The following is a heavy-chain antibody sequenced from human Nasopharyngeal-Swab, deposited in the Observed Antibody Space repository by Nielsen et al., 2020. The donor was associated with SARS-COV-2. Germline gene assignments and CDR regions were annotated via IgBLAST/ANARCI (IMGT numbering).Heavy chain of an antibody. CDR2: INPSGGST. CDR3: ARDPRDRYYYDSSGYQTPGFDY. J-gene: IGHJ4*02. V-gene: IGHV1-46*01. D-gene: IGHD3-22*01. Sequence: ASATLSCTASGYTLTSYYMHWVRHPPGQGLEWMGIINPSGGSTSYAQKFQGRVTMTRDTSTSTVYMELSSLRSEDTAVYYCARDPRDRYYYDSSGYQTPGFDYWGQGTLVTVSS. CDR1: GYTLTSYY.